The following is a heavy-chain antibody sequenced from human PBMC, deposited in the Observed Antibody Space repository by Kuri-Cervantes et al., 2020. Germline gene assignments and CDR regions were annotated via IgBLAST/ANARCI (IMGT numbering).Heavy chain of an antibody. CDR3: ARVGYDSLYYYYYMDV. CDR2: ISSDGTKT. Sequence: GESLKISCAASGFTFSSYWMHWVRQAPGKGLVWVSRISSDGTKTSYADSVKGRFTISRDNAKNSLYLQMNSLRAEDTAVYYCARVGYDSLYYYYYMDVWGKGTTVTVSS. J-gene: IGHJ6*03. CDR1: GFTFSSYW. V-gene: IGHV3-74*01. D-gene: IGHD5-12*01.